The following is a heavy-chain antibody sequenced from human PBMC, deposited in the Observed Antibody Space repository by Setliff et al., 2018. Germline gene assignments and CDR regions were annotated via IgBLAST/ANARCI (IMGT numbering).Heavy chain of an antibody. CDR2: ISTTGDTI. V-gene: IGHV3-11*01. CDR1: KFSFSSYY. Sequence: PGGSLRLSCTASKFSFSSYYMAWIRQTPGKGLEWLSYISTTGDTISYADSVKGRFTVSRDNAANSVSLRMSSLSPEDTAVYFCARDVLSYTAYHWLNFWGPGALVTAPQ. J-gene: IGHJ4*02. D-gene: IGHD5-12*01. CDR3: ARDVLSYTAYHWLNF.